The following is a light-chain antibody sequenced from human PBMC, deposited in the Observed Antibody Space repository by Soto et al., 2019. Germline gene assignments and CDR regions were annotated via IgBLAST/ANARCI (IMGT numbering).Light chain of an antibody. CDR2: GAS. Sequence: EIVLTQSPGTLSLSPGERATLSCRASQSVSSSFLAWYQQKPGQAPRLLIYGASSRATGIPDRFSGSGSGTDFTLTLSSLEPEDVAVYDCQQYGSSPLTFGGGTKVEIK. V-gene: IGKV3-20*01. CDR1: QSVSSSF. CDR3: QQYGSSPLT. J-gene: IGKJ4*01.